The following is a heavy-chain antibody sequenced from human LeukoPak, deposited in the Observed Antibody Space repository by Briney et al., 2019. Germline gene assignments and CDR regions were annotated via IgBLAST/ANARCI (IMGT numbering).Heavy chain of an antibody. V-gene: IGHV3-23*01. Sequence: GGSLRLSCAASGFTFTTYAMGWVRHSPGKGLEWVSSICGGGGGTYYAEFVKGRFTISRENSQNTLYLQMNSLRAEDTAVYYCAKFYDILTGYFDHWGQGTLVTVSS. D-gene: IGHD3-9*01. CDR1: GFTFTTYA. J-gene: IGHJ4*02. CDR3: AKFYDILTGYFDH. CDR2: ICGGGGGT.